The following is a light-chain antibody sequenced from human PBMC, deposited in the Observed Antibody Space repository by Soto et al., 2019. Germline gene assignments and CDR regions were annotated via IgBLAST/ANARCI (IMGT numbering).Light chain of an antibody. CDR2: DAS. Sequence: DIVLTQSPATLSLSPGERAALSCRASPRVFSALAWYQQKPGQPPRLPIYDASIRATGVPARFSGSGSGTDFTLTISGLEPEDFEVYYCQQRSVWPPAFGLGTNVDIK. CDR1: PRVFSA. V-gene: IGKV3-11*01. J-gene: IGKJ2*01. CDR3: QQRSVWPPA.